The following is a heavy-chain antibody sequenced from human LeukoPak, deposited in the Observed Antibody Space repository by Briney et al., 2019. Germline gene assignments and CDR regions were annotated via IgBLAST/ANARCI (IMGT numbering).Heavy chain of an antibody. CDR3: ARDQASITMVRGVNWFDP. CDR2: IWYDGSNK. Sequence: GRSLRLSCAASGFTFSSYGMHWVRQAPGKGLEWVAVIWYDGSNKYYADSVKGRFTISRDNSQNTLYLQMNSLRAEDTAVYYCARDQASITMVRGVNWFDPWGQGTLVTVSS. J-gene: IGHJ5*02. CDR1: GFTFSSYG. V-gene: IGHV3-33*01. D-gene: IGHD3-10*01.